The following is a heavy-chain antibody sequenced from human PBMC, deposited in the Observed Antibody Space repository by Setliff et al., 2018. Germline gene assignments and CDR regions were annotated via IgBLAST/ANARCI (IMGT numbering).Heavy chain of an antibody. CDR2: IHPNTGST. CDR1: GYTFTAYY. V-gene: IGHV1-2*06. CDR3: AKQGYSDSLYAFDV. D-gene: IGHD3-16*02. Sequence: GASVKVSCKTSGYTFTAYYIYWVRQAPGHGLELMGRIHPNTGSTNYLQDFQGRVTITRDTSIYTVYMALTGLTSGDTAVYYCAKQGYSDSLYAFDVWGQGTVVTVSS. J-gene: IGHJ3*01.